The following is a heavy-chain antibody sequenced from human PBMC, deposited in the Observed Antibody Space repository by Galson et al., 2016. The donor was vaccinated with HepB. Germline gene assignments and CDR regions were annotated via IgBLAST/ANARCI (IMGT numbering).Heavy chain of an antibody. J-gene: IGHJ6*02. CDR1: GFPFSSYW. D-gene: IGHD3-9*01. V-gene: IGHV3-74*01. Sequence: SLRLSCAASGFPFSSYWMHWVRQGPGKGLVWVSRIYNDGGARHYADSVEGRFAISRDNAKNTLYLQMDSLRDEDTAVYYCARGHLTGYYVDAWGQGTTVTVSS. CDR3: ARGHLTGYYVDA. CDR2: IYNDGGAR.